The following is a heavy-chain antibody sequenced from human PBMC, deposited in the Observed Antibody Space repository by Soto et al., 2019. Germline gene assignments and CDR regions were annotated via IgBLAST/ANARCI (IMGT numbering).Heavy chain of an antibody. CDR3: ARDPEKYLGPDLGIDY. D-gene: IGHD3-16*01. CDR2: ISSSGKTI. CDR1: GFTFSNAW. Sequence: GGSLRLSCAASGFTFSNAWMSWVRQAPGKGLEWVSYISSSGKTIYYADSVKGRFTISRDNAKNSLYLQMNSLRTEDTAVYYCARDPEKYLGPDLGIDYWGQGTLVTVSS. J-gene: IGHJ4*02. V-gene: IGHV3-11*04.